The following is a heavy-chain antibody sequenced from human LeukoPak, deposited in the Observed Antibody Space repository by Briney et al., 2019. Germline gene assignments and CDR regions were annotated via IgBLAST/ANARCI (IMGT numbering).Heavy chain of an antibody. Sequence: SETLSLTCTVSGGSISSYYWGWIRQPPGKGLEWIGSIYYSGSTYYNPSLKSRVTISVDTSKNQFSLKLSSVTAADTAVYYCARTTTVTTLDAFDIWGQGTMVTVSS. CDR1: GGSISSYY. V-gene: IGHV4-39*07. CDR2: IYYSGST. D-gene: IGHD4-17*01. J-gene: IGHJ3*02. CDR3: ARTTTVTTLDAFDI.